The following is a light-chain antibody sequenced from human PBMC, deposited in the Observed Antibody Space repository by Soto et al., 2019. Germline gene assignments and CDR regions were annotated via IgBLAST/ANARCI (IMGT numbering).Light chain of an antibody. V-gene: IGKV1-5*03. CDR3: QQYNSYPWT. CDR2: NAY. CDR1: QSISSW. J-gene: IGKJ1*01. Sequence: DIQMTQSPSTLSAFVGDKVTITCRASQSISSWFAWYQQKPGKATKILLYNAYNLESGVPSRFSGSGSGTEFTLTISSLQPDDFETYYCQQYNSYPWTFGQGTKVEIK.